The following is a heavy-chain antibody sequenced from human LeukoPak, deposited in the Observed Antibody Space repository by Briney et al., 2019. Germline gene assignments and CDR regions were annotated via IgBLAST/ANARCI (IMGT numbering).Heavy chain of an antibody. CDR3: ARDYYSCPDY. CDR1: GFAFSGYD. Sequence: GGSLRLSCAASGFAFSGYDMNWVRQAPGKGLVWVSRIHGDGSNTRYADSVKGRFTISRDNAKNALYLQMNSLRVEDTAVYYCARDYYSCPDYWGQGTLVTVSS. D-gene: IGHD3-10*01. J-gene: IGHJ4*02. CDR2: IHGDGSNT. V-gene: IGHV3-74*01.